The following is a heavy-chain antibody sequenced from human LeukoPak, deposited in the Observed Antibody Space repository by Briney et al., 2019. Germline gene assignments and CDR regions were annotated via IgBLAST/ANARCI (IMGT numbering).Heavy chain of an antibody. D-gene: IGHD5-18*01. J-gene: IGHJ4*02. Sequence: EASVTVSFKASGYTFTSYDINWVRQATGQGLEWMGWMNPNSGNTGYAQKFQGRVTMTRDTSISTAYMELSSLTSEDTAVYYCARLGIYDGNSYGSFWGQGTLVTVSS. CDR1: GYTFTSYD. CDR2: MNPNSGNT. V-gene: IGHV1-8*01. CDR3: ARLGIYDGNSYGSF.